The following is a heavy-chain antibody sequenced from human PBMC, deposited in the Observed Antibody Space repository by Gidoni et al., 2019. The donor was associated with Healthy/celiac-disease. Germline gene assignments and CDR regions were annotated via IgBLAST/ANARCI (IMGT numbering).Heavy chain of an antibody. CDR2: IKQDGSEK. Sequence: EVQLVASGGGLVQPGGSLRLSCAASGFTFRRYWMSWVRQAPGKGLGWGANIKQDGSEKYYVDSVKGRFTISRDNAKNSLYLQMNSLRAEDTAVYYCAREKLLGAPGYYYGMDVWGQGTTVTVSS. CDR3: AREKLLGAPGYYYGMDV. D-gene: IGHD3-16*01. V-gene: IGHV3-7*01. J-gene: IGHJ6*02. CDR1: GFTFRRYW.